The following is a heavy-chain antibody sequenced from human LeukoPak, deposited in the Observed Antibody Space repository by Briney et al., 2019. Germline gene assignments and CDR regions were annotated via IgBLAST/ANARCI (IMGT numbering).Heavy chain of an antibody. J-gene: IGHJ4*02. D-gene: IGHD3-22*01. V-gene: IGHV3-7*01. CDR2: IKEDGSEK. CDR3: ATSDDSSGSD. Sequence: PGGSLRLSCAASGFIFGNHWMTWVRQAPGKGLEWVATIKEDGSEKYYVDSVKGRFTISRDNAKNSVFLQMNSLRDEDTALYYCATSDDSSGSDWGQGTLVTVSS. CDR1: GFIFGNHW.